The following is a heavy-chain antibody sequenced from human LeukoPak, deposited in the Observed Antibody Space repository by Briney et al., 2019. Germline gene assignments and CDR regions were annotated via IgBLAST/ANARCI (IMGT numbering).Heavy chain of an antibody. CDR3: AKVRASWYFDL. V-gene: IGHV3-23*01. CDR2: ISESGGST. J-gene: IGHJ2*01. Sequence: GGSLRLSCAASGFTFSSYAMNWVRQAPGKGLEWVSSISESGGSTYYADPVKGRFTISRDNSKNTLYLQMNSLRDEDTAVYYCAKVRASWYFDLWGRGPLVTVSS. CDR1: GFTFSSYA.